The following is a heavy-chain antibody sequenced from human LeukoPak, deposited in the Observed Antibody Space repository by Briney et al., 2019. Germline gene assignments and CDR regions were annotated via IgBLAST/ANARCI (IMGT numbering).Heavy chain of an antibody. V-gene: IGHV4-4*02. Sequence: SGTLSLTCAVSGDSINSFDWWSWVRQSPARGLEWIGEIYHSGGTNYNPSLKSRVTISIDKSKNQLSLKLTSVTAADTAVYFCVGNGYYALDSWGQGTLVTVAS. D-gene: IGHD2/OR15-2a*01. CDR2: IYHSGGT. CDR3: VGNGYYALDS. J-gene: IGHJ4*02. CDR1: GDSINSFDW.